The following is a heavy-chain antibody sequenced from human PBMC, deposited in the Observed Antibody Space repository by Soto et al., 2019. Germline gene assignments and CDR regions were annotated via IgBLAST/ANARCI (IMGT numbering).Heavy chain of an antibody. Sequence: SVKVSCKASGYTFTYRYLHWVRQAPGQALEWMGWITPFNGNTNYAQKFQDRVTITRDRSMSTAYMELSSLRSEDTAMYYCACGDYSDAFDIWGQGTMVTVS. CDR3: ACGDYSDAFDI. D-gene: IGHD4-17*01. V-gene: IGHV1-45*02. CDR1: GYTFTYRY. J-gene: IGHJ3*02. CDR2: ITPFNGNT.